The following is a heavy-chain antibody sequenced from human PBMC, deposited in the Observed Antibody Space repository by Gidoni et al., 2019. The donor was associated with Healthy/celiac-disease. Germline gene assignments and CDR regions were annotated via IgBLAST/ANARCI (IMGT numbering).Heavy chain of an antibody. Sequence: QVQLQQWGAGLLKPSETLSLTCSVYGGSFSGYYWSWIRQPPGKGLEWIGEINHSGSTNYNPALKSRVTISVDTSKNQFSLKLSSVTAADTAVYYCARGFRDSSGCIDYWGQGTLVTVSS. J-gene: IGHJ4*02. V-gene: IGHV4-34*01. D-gene: IGHD3-22*01. CDR3: ARGFRDSSGCIDY. CDR1: GGSFSGYY. CDR2: INHSGST.